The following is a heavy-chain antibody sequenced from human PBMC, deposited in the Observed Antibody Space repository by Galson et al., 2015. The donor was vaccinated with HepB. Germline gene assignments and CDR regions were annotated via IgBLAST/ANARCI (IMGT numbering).Heavy chain of an antibody. CDR2: IYYSGST. D-gene: IGHD6-13*01. J-gene: IGHJ4*02. Sequence: TLSLTCAVSGGSISSGGYYWSWIRQPPGKGLEWIGYIYYSGSTYYNPSLKSRVTISVDTSKNQFSLKLSSVTAADTAVYYCVAAARYYFDYWGQGTLVTVSS. CDR1: GGSISSGGYY. V-gene: IGHV4-30-4*01. CDR3: VAAARYYFDY.